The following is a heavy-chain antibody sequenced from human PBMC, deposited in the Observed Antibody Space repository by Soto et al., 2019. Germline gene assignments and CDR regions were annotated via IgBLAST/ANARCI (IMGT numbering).Heavy chain of an antibody. Sequence: ASVKVSCKASGGTFSSYAISWVRQAPGQGLEWMGGIIPIFGTANYAQKFQGRVTITADESTSTAYMELSSLRSEDTAVYYCARGHYGSGSLTPNYYYYGMDVWGQGTTVTVSS. J-gene: IGHJ6*02. CDR2: IIPIFGTA. D-gene: IGHD3-10*01. CDR3: ARGHYGSGSLTPNYYYYGMDV. V-gene: IGHV1-69*13. CDR1: GGTFSSYA.